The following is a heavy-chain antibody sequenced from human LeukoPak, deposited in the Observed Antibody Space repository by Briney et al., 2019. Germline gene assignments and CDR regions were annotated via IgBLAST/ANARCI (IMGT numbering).Heavy chain of an antibody. Sequence: GGSLRLSCAASGFTVSSNYMSWVRQAPGKGLEWVSLIYSGGGTYYADSVKGRFTISRDNSKNTLYLQMNSLRAEDTAVYYCARARVVINYFDLWGQGTLVTVSS. J-gene: IGHJ4*02. V-gene: IGHV3-66*01. CDR2: IYSGGGT. CDR3: ARARVVINYFDL. D-gene: IGHD3-22*01. CDR1: GFTVSSNY.